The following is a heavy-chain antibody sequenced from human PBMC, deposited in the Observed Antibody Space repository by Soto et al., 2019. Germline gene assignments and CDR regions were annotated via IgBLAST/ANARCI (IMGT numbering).Heavy chain of an antibody. CDR2: MNPNSGNT. Sequence: GASVKVSCKASGYTFTSYDINWVRQATGQGLEWMGWMNPNSGNTVYAQKFQGRVTMTRNTSINTAYMELSSLRSEDTAVYYCATAAILYTPDIVVVAPSPAFDIWGQGTMVTVSS. CDR3: ATAAILYTPDIVVVAPSPAFDI. CDR1: GYTFTSYD. V-gene: IGHV1-8*01. J-gene: IGHJ3*02. D-gene: IGHD2-15*01.